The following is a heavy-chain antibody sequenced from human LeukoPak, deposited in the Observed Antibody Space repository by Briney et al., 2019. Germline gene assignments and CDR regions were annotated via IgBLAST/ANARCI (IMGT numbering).Heavy chain of an antibody. CDR2: IYYSGST. CDR1: GGSISSYY. J-gene: IGHJ1*01. Sequence: PSETLSLTCTVSGGSISSYYWSWIRQPPGKGLEWIGYIYYSGSTNYNPSLRSRVTISVDTSKNQFSLKLSSVTAADTAVYYCARVLGYCSGGGCSEYFQHWGQGTLVAVSS. D-gene: IGHD2-15*01. V-gene: IGHV4-59*01. CDR3: ARVLGYCSGGGCSEYFQH.